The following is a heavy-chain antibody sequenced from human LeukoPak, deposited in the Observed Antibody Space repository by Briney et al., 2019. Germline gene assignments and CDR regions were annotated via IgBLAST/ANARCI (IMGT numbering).Heavy chain of an antibody. J-gene: IGHJ4*02. CDR3: ARHPLGLLNYYFDY. CDR1: GGSFSGYY. CDR2: INHSGST. Sequence: PSETLSLTCAVYGGSFSGYYWSWIRQPPGKGLEWIGEINHSGSTNYNPSLKSRVTISVDTSKNQFSLKLSSVTAADTAVYYCARHPLGLLNYYFDYWGQGTGVTVSS. V-gene: IGHV4-34*01. D-gene: IGHD1-1*01.